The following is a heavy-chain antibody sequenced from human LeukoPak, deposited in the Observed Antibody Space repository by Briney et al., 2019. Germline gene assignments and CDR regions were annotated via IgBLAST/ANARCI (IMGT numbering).Heavy chain of an antibody. CDR3: ARVAYSGGWAYFDY. V-gene: IGHV4-38-2*01. D-gene: IGHD6-19*01. Sequence: SETLSLTCAVSGYSISSGYSWGWIRQPPGKGLEWIGSIYHSGSTYYNPSLKSRVTISVDTSKNQFSLKLSSVTAADTAVYHCARVAYSGGWAYFDYWGQGTLVTVSS. CDR1: GYSISSGYS. J-gene: IGHJ4*02. CDR2: IYHSGST.